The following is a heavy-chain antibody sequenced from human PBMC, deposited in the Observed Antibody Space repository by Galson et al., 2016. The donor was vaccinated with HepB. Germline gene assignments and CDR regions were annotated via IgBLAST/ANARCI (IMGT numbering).Heavy chain of an antibody. CDR2: VSYSGTT. V-gene: IGHV4-61*03. J-gene: IGHJ3*02. Sequence: SETLSLTCTVSGDSVSSGSYYWNWIRQPPGKGLEWIGYVSYSGTTNYNPSLKSRVTISVDTSKNSFSLRLSSATTADTAVYYCAKEGRFYYDTSGYAFDIWGPGTMVSVSS. D-gene: IGHD3-22*01. CDR1: GDSVSSGSYY. CDR3: AKEGRFYYDTSGYAFDI.